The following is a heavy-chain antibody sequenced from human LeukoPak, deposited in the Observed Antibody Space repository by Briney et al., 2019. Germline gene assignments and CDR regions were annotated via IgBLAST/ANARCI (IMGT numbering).Heavy chain of an antibody. D-gene: IGHD6-19*01. Sequence: GGSLRLSCVASGFTFGSYSMNWVRQAPGKGLEWVSSISRAGDYTYSEDSVKGRFTISRDNAKGSLYLQLNSLRAEDTAIYYCARDLMAVAGTGFDYWGQGALVTVSS. V-gene: IGHV3-21*01. CDR2: ISRAGDYT. CDR3: ARDLMAVAGTGFDY. CDR1: GFTFGSYS. J-gene: IGHJ4*02.